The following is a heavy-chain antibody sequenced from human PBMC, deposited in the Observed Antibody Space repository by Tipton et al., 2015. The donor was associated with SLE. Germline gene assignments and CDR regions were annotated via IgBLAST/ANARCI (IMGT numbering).Heavy chain of an antibody. Sequence: TLSLTCTVSGDSLGSSNYWGWIRQPPGKGLEWIASIHNGGSAYYTPSLKSRLTISVEMSKSQFSLRLTSVTAADSAIYYCARHRAGVLTLDGFDVWGQGRMVTVSS. V-gene: IGHV4-39*07. CDR3: ARHRAGVLTLDGFDV. D-gene: IGHD3-10*01. J-gene: IGHJ3*01. CDR2: IHNGGSA. CDR1: GDSLGSSNY.